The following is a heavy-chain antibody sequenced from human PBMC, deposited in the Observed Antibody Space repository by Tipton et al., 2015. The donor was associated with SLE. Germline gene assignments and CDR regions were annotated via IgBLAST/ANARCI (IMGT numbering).Heavy chain of an antibody. CDR3: ARRRVGYFGSGTEDYAMDV. J-gene: IGHJ6*02. Sequence: QLVQSGAEVMQPGASVKVSCKASGYGFYGYYMHWVRQAPGQGLEWMGRVNPNSGGTDYAQKFEGRVTMTRDTSISTAYMDLNSLTSDDTAVYFCARRRVGYFGSGTEDYAMDVWGQGTTVTVTS. CDR2: VNPNSGGT. D-gene: IGHD1-26*01. V-gene: IGHV1-2*06. CDR1: GYGFYGYY.